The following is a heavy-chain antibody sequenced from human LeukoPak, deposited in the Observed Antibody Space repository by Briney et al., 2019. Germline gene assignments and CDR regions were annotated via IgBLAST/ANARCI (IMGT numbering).Heavy chain of an antibody. D-gene: IGHD3-10*01. Sequence: ASVKVSCKASGYTFTGYYIHWVRQAPGQGLEWMGWINPNSGGTNYAQKFQGRVTMTRDTSISTVYMELSRLRSDDTAVYYCARRSVYKVRGKPTANDYWGQGTLVTVSS. V-gene: IGHV1-2*02. CDR1: GYTFTGYY. CDR2: INPNSGGT. CDR3: ARRSVYKVRGKPTANDY. J-gene: IGHJ4*02.